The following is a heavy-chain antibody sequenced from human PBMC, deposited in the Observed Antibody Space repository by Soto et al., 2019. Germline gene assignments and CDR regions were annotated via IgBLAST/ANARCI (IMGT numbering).Heavy chain of an antibody. J-gene: IGHJ4*02. Sequence: QITLKESGPTLVKPTQTLTLTCTFSGFSLNTSGVGVGWVRQPPGKALEWLALIYGNDDQRYNLFLKNSLTITKDTSRDQVVLIMTHMDPVDTATYYSAHADNGDYRTPYSFDNWGQGTLFIVS. CDR1: GFSLNTSGVG. CDR2: IYGNDDQ. CDR3: AHADNGDYRTPYSFDN. D-gene: IGHD1-7*01. V-gene: IGHV2-5*01.